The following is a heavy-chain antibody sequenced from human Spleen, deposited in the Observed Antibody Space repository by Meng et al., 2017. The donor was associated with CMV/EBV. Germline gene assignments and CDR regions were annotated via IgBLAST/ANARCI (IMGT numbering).Heavy chain of an antibody. Sequence: GGPLRLSCAASGFTFSSYWMHWVRQAPGKGLVWVSRINSDGSSTSYADSVKGRFTISRDNAKNTLYLQMNSLRAEDTAVYYCARVAAAGRGMDVWGPGTTVTVSS. CDR3: ARVAAAGRGMDV. V-gene: IGHV3-74*01. J-gene: IGHJ6*02. CDR2: INSDGSST. D-gene: IGHD6-13*01. CDR1: GFTFSSYW.